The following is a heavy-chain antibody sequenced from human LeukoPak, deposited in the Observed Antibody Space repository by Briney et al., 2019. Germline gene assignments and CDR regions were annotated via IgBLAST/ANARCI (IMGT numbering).Heavy chain of an antibody. D-gene: IGHD5-18*01. CDR1: GFTTHYW. CDR2: IDRDGRVQ. J-gene: IGHJ4*02. V-gene: IGHV3-7*01. CDR3: AVRFRGYSYGYDY. Sequence: GGSLRLSCTASGFTTHYWLNWVRQSPGKGLEWVANIDRDGRVQHYVDSVEGRFTISRDNAKNSLYLQMNSLRAEDTAVYYCAVRFRGYSYGYDYWGQGTLVTVSS.